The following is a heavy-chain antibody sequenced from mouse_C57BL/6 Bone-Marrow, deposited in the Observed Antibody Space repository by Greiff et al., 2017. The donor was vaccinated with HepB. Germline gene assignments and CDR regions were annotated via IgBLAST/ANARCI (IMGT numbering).Heavy chain of an antibody. CDR3: ARDRGLRRYYAMDY. Sequence: DVHLVESGPGLVKPSQSLSLTCSVTGYSITSGYYWNWIRQFPGNKLEWMGYISYDGSNNYNPSLKNRISITRDTSKNQFFLKLNSVTTEDTATYYCARDRGLRRYYAMDYWGQGTSVTVSS. CDR2: ISYDGSN. D-gene: IGHD2-4*01. CDR1: GYSITSGYY. J-gene: IGHJ4*01. V-gene: IGHV3-6*01.